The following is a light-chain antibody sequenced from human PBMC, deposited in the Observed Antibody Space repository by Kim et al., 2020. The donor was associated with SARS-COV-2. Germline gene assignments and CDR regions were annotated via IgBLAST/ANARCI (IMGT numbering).Light chain of an antibody. CDR3: QQRYSWPRT. Sequence: LSPGERATLSCRAGQSVSTFLAWYQQRPGQAPRLLIYDASSRAAGVPARFSASGSGTDFTLTISSLEPDDFAIYYCQQRYSWPRTFGQGTKVDIK. J-gene: IGKJ1*01. CDR2: DAS. CDR1: QSVSTF. V-gene: IGKV3-11*01.